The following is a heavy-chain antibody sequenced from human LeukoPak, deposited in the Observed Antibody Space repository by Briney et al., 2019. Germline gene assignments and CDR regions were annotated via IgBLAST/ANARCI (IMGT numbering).Heavy chain of an antibody. CDR2: IYTSGST. J-gene: IGHJ4*02. CDR3: ASGYYYDSSAGLDY. D-gene: IGHD3-22*01. Sequence: PSETLSLTCTVSGGSISSYYWSWIRQPAGKGLEWIGRIYTSGSTNYNPSLKSRVTMSVDTSKNQFSLKLSSVTAADTAVYYCASGYYYDSSAGLDYWGQGTLVTVSS. CDR1: GGSISSYY. V-gene: IGHV4-4*07.